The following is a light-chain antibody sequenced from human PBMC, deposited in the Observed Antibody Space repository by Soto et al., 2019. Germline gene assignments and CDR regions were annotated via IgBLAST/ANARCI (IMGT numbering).Light chain of an antibody. J-gene: IGLJ2*01. CDR3: TSYTSNTAVV. CDR2: EVS. Sequence: QSVLTQHASVSGSPGQSITLSCTGTSSDVGGYNYVSWYQHHPGKAPKLMIYEVSNRPSGVSNRFSGSKSGNTASLTISGLQAEDEADYYCTSYTSNTAVVFGGGTKVTVL. V-gene: IGLV2-14*01. CDR1: SSDVGGYNY.